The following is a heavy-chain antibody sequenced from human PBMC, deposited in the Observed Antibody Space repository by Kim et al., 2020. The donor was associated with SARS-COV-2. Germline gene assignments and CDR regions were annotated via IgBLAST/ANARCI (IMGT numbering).Heavy chain of an antibody. CDR3: ARGGIDYGETYFEY. D-gene: IGHD4-17*01. Sequence: GGSLRLSCAASGFTFSSYWMHWVRQAPGKGLVWVSRINSDGSSTSYADSVKGRFTIARDNAKNTLYRQMNSLGAEDTAVYYCARGGIDYGETYFEYWGQGTLVTVSS. V-gene: IGHV3-74*01. CDR2: INSDGSST. CDR1: GFTFSSYW. J-gene: IGHJ4*02.